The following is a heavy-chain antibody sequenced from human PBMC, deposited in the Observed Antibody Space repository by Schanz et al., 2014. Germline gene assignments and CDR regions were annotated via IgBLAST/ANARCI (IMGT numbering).Heavy chain of an antibody. D-gene: IGHD2-15*01. V-gene: IGHV3-30-3*01. CDR1: GFTFSSYA. J-gene: IGHJ6*02. CDR2: ISNDGSIK. Sequence: QVQLLQFGGGVVQPGRSLRLSCAASGFTFSSYAMHWVRQAPGKGLEWVALISNDGSIKYYADSVEGRFTISRDNSRNTLYLQMNSLRTEDTAVYYCAKARRKSNCSGGRCFHYSYYGMDVWGQGTTVTVSS. CDR3: AKARRKSNCSGGRCFHYSYYGMDV.